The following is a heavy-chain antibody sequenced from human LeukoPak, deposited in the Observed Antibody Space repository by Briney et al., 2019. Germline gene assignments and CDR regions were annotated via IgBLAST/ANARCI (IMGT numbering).Heavy chain of an antibody. CDR2: INHSGST. V-gene: IGHV4-34*01. CDR1: GGSFSGYY. D-gene: IGHD3-22*01. J-gene: IGHJ4*02. CDR3: ARGLKTYYCDKTPY. Sequence: PSETLSLTCAVYGGSFSGYYWSWIRQPPGKGLEWIGEINHSGSTNYNPSLKSRVTISVDTSKNQFSLKLSSVTAADTAVYYCARGLKTYYCDKTPYWGQGTLVSVSS.